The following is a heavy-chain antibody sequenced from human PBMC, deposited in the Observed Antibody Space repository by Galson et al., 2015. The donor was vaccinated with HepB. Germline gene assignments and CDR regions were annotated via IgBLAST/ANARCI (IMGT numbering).Heavy chain of an antibody. J-gene: IGHJ6*02. Sequence: SLRLSCAASGFTFSGSAMHWVRQASGKGLEWVGRIRSKANSYATAYAASVKGRFTISRDDSKNTAYLQMNSLKTEDTAVYYCTRHVSALYYGMDVWGQGTTVTVSS. CDR3: TRHVSALYYGMDV. D-gene: IGHD3-3*01. CDR2: IRSKANSYAT. V-gene: IGHV3-73*01. CDR1: GFTFSGSA.